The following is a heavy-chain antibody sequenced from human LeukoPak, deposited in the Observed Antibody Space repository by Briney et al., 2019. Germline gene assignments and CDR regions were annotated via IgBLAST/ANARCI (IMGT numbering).Heavy chain of an antibody. V-gene: IGHV3-7*03. Sequence: GGSLRLSCGVSGFTFSHYWMSWVRQAPGKGLEWVANIKQDGSEKYYVDSVKGRFIISRDDAKNSLYLQMKSLRAEDTAVYYCAREAYGGNSDLDSWGQGTLVTVSS. J-gene: IGHJ4*02. CDR2: IKQDGSEK. CDR1: GFTFSHYW. CDR3: AREAYGGNSDLDS. D-gene: IGHD4-23*01.